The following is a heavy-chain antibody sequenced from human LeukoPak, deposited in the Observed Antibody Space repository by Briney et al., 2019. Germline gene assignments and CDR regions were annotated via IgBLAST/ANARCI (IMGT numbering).Heavy chain of an antibody. D-gene: IGHD6-19*01. J-gene: IGHJ4*02. CDR3: ARLQIAVAAIDY. CDR1: GFSFTTNW. Sequence: GESLKISCRSSGFSFTTNWIGWVRQMPGKGLEWMGIFYPGDSNRRYSPSFQGQVTISADKSISTAYLQWSSLKASDTAMYYCARLQIAVAAIDYWGQGTLVTVSS. CDR2: FYPGDSNR. V-gene: IGHV5-51*01.